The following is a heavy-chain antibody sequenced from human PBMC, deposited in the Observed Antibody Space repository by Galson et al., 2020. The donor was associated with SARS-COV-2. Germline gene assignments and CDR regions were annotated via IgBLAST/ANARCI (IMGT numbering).Heavy chain of an antibody. J-gene: IGHJ4*02. CDR2: ISTSGSTM. CDR1: GFTFSDYY. V-gene: IGHV3-11*01. Sequence: GGSLRLSCAASGFTFSDYYMTWIRQAPGKGLEWVSHISTSGSTMYYADSVKGRFTISRDNVDNSLYLQMNSLRDEDTAVYYCARQQQILDCWGQGTLVTVSP. CDR3: ARQQQILDC. D-gene: IGHD6-13*01.